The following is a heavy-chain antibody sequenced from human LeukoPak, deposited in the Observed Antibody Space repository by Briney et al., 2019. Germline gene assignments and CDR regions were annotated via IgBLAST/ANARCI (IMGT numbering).Heavy chain of an antibody. Sequence: SETLSLTCAVHGGSFSGYYWSWIRQPPGKGLEWIGEINHSGSTNYNPSLKSRVTISVDTSKNQFSLKLSSVTAADTAVYYCARGTIPSWFDPWGQGTLVTVSS. CDR3: ARGTIPSWFDP. D-gene: IGHD3-3*01. V-gene: IGHV4-34*01. J-gene: IGHJ5*02. CDR1: GGSFSGYY. CDR2: INHSGST.